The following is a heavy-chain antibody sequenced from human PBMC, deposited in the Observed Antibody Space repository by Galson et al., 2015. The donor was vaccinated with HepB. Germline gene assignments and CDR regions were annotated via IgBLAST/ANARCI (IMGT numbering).Heavy chain of an antibody. V-gene: IGHV3-33*02. CDR2: IWYDGSNK. Sequence: SLRLSCAASGFSFSTYGMHWVRQAPGKGLEWVAVIWYDGSNKFYGDSAKGRFTISRDNSKNTLFLQMNSLRVEDTAVYYCARDVRIAATGTTQPWGMDVWGQGTTVTVSS. J-gene: IGHJ6*02. CDR3: ARDVRIAATGTTQPWGMDV. CDR1: GFSFSTYG. D-gene: IGHD6-13*01.